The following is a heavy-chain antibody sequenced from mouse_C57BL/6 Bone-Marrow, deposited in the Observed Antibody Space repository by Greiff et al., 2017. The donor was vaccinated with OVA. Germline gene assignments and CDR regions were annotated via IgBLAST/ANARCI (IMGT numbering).Heavy chain of an antibody. D-gene: IGHD3-3*01. CDR1: GYTFTSYG. CDR2: IYIGNGYT. Sequence: VQLQQSGAELVRPGSSVKMSCKTSGYTFTSYGINWVKQRPGQGLEWIGYIYIGNGYTEYTEKFKGKATLTSDTASSPAYMQLCSLTSVDSAICFCAKDSLWCAYWGQGTLVTVSA. V-gene: IGHV1-58*01. CDR3: AKDSLWCAY. J-gene: IGHJ3*01.